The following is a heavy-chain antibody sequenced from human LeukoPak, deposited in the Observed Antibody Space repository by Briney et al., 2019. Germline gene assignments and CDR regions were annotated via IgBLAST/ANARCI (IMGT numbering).Heavy chain of an antibody. CDR3: ASSSAMVTHSFDY. V-gene: IGHV4-59*08. CDR1: GGSISSYY. CDR2: IYYRGST. Sequence: SETLSLTCTVSGGSISSYYWSWLRQPPGEGLEWVGFIYYRGSTNQNPSLKRRATMSVDTSKNQFFLRLSSVTAAVTAVYYCASSSAMVTHSFDYWGQGTLVTVSS. J-gene: IGHJ4*02. D-gene: IGHD5-18*01.